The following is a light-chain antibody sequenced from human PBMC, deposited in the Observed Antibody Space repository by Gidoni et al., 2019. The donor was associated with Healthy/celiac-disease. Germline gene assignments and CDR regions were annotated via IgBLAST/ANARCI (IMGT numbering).Light chain of an antibody. V-gene: IGKV3-20*01. CDR2: GAS. J-gene: IGKJ1*01. Sequence: IVLTQSPGTLSLSPGERATLSCRASQSVSSSYLAWYQQKPGQAPRLLIYGASSRATGIPARFSGSGSGTDFTLTISRLEPEDFAVYYCQQYGSSRTFGQGTKVEIK. CDR3: QQYGSSRT. CDR1: QSVSSSY.